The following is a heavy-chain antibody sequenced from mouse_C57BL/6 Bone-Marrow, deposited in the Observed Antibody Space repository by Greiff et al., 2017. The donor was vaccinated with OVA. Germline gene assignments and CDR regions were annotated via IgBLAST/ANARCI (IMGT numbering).Heavy chain of an antibody. CDR1: GYTFTNYW. D-gene: IGHD1-1*01. Sequence: QVQLQESGAELVRPGTSVKMSCKASGYTFTNYWIGWAKQRPGHGLEWIGDIYPGGGYTNYNEKFKGKATLTADKYSSTAYMQFSSLTSEDSAIYYCARRDYYGYFDYWGQGTTLTVSS. V-gene: IGHV1-63*01. CDR2: IYPGGGYT. J-gene: IGHJ2*01. CDR3: ARRDYYGYFDY.